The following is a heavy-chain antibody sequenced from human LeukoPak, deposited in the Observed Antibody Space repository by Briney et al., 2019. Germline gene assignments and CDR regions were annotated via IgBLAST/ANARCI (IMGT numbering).Heavy chain of an antibody. CDR2: INTNTGNP. V-gene: IGHV7-4-1*02. D-gene: IGHD3-22*01. CDR1: GYTFTNFA. J-gene: IGHJ4*02. CDR3: ARVGYDSSGYYNYYFDY. Sequence: GASVKVSCKASGYTFTNFAINWVRQAPGQGPEWMGWINTNTGNPTYAQGFTGRFVFSLDTSVSTAYLQISSLKAEDTAVYYCARVGYDSSGYYNYYFDYWGQGTLVTVSS.